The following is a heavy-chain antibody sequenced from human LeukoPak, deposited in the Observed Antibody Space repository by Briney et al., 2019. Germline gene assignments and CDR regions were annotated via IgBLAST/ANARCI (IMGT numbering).Heavy chain of an antibody. CDR2: ITASGTAM. J-gene: IGHJ3*01. D-gene: IGHD3-10*01. CDR3: ARDLQGRVDAFDV. V-gene: IGHV3-48*04. Sequence: GGSLRLSCAASGFTFSSYSMNWVRQAPGKGLEWVSHITASGTAMFYADCVKGRFTISRDNAKNSLYLQMNSLRAEDTAVYYCARDLQGRVDAFDVWGQGTMVTVSS. CDR1: GFTFSSYS.